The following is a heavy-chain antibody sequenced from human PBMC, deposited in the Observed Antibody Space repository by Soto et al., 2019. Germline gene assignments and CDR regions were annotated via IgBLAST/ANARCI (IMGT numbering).Heavy chain of an antibody. Sequence: PSETLSLTCTVSGGSISSYYWSWIRQPPGKGLEWIGYIYYSGTTNYNPSLKSRVTISVDTSKNHFSLKLSSVTAADTAVYYCARGRSLYNWFAPWGRGTLVTVSS. CDR3: ARGRSLYNWFAP. V-gene: IGHV4-59*12. J-gene: IGHJ5*02. D-gene: IGHD1-26*01. CDR2: IYYSGTT. CDR1: GGSISSYY.